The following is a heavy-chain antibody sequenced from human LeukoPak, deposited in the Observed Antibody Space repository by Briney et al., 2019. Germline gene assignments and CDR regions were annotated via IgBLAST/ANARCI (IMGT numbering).Heavy chain of an antibody. D-gene: IGHD2-2*01. V-gene: IGHV3-30-3*01. J-gene: IGHJ4*02. CDR1: GFTFSSYA. Sequence: GGSLRLSCAASGFTFSSYAMHWVRQAPGKGLEWVAVISYDGSNKYYADSVKGRFTISRDNSKNTLYLQMNSLRAEDTAVYYCARGWPPFVVVVPAAIPDYWGQGTLVTVSS. CDR3: ARGWPPFVVVVPAAIPDY. CDR2: ISYDGSNK.